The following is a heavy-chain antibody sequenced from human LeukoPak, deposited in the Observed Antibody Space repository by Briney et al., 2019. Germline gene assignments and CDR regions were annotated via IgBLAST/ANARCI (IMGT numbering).Heavy chain of an antibody. CDR2: IIPIFGTA. J-gene: IGHJ6*03. D-gene: IGHD2-2*01. CDR1: GGTFSSYA. Sequence: GASVKVSCKASGGTFSSYAISWVRQAPGQGLEWMGGIIPIFGTANYAQKFQGRVMLTTDESTSTAYMELSGLRSEDTAVYYCAILEVGYCSSTSCRPYYYYMDVWGKGTTVTVSS. CDR3: AILEVGYCSSTSCRPYYYYMDV. V-gene: IGHV1-69*05.